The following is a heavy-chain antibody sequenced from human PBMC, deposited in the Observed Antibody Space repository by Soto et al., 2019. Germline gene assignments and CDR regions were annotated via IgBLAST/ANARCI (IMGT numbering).Heavy chain of an antibody. CDR1: GDTFCSYS. CDR2: ISSSSSYI. Sequence: PGGSLRLSCAASGDTFCSYSMNGVRQAPGKGLGWVSSISSSSSYIYYADSVKGRFTISRDNAKNSLYLQMNSLRAEDTAVYYCARAAAGTSAFDYWGHGTLVTVSS. J-gene: IGHJ4*01. V-gene: IGHV3-21*01. CDR3: ARAAAGTSAFDY. D-gene: IGHD6-13*01.